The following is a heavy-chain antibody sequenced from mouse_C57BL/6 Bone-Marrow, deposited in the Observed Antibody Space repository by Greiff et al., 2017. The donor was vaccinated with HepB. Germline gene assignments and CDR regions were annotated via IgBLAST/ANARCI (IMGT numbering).Heavy chain of an antibody. J-gene: IGHJ1*03. V-gene: IGHV2-2*01. CDR3: AGPLTRGYWYFDV. CDR1: GFSLTSYG. D-gene: IGHD6-1*01. CDR2: IWSGGST. Sequence: VKLQESGPGLVQPSQSLSITCTVSGFSLTSYGVHWVRQSPGKGLEWLGVIWSGGSTDYNAAFISRLSISKDNSKSQVFFKMNSLQADDTAIYYCAGPLTRGYWYFDVWGTGTTVTVSS.